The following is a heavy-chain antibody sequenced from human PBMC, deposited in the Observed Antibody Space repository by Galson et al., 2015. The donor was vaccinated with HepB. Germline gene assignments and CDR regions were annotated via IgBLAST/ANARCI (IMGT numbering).Heavy chain of an antibody. CDR1: GFTFSSYA. V-gene: IGHV3-23*01. D-gene: IGHD3-10*01. CDR2: ISGSGGST. Sequence: SLRLSCAASGFTFSSYAMSWVRQAPGKGLEWVSAISGSGGSTYYADSVKGRFTISRDNSKNTLYLQMNSLRAEDTAVYYCAKGGSMVRGVIWFDPWGQGTLVTVSS. CDR3: AKGGSMVRGVIWFDP. J-gene: IGHJ5*02.